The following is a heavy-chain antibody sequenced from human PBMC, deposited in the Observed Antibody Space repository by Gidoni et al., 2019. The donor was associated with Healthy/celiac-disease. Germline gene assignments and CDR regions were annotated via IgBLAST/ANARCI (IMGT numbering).Heavy chain of an antibody. CDR2: IYQSGST. D-gene: IGHD3-16*02. J-gene: IGHJ5*02. V-gene: IGHV4-30-2*01. CDR1: GGSISSGGYS. Sequence: QLQLQESGSGLVKPSQTLSLTCAVSGGSISSGGYSWSWIRQPPGKGLEWIGYIYQSGSTYYNPSLKSRVTISVDRSKNQFSLKLSSVTAADTAVYYCARGLNDYVWGSYLRNWFDPWGQGTLVTVSS. CDR3: ARGLNDYVWGSYLRNWFDP.